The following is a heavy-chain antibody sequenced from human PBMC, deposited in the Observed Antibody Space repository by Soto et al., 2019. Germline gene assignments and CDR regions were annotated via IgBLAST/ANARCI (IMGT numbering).Heavy chain of an antibody. CDR1: GVSISIGGYS. CDR2: THVSGDT. D-gene: IGHD3-10*01. J-gene: IGHJ4*02. CDR3: ARSPFYGSKSHSDY. V-gene: IGHV4-30-2*01. Sequence: QLQLQESGSGRVKPSQTLSLNCPVSGVSISIGGYSWSWIRQQPGKGLEWIGYTHVSGDTYYNPSLTGRVTLSVDRSRNQFSLNLRSMTAADTAVYYCARSPFYGSKSHSDYWGQGTLVSVSS.